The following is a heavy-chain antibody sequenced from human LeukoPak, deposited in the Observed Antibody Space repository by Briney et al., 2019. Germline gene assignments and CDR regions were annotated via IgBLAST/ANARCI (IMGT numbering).Heavy chain of an antibody. CDR3: AKDNRYDSSGLFDY. D-gene: IGHD3-22*01. J-gene: IGHJ4*02. V-gene: IGHV3-9*01. Sequence: PGWSLRLSCAASGFTFDDYAMHWVRQAPGKGPEWVSGISWNSGSIGYADSVKGRFTISRDNAKNSLYLQMNSLRAEDTALYYCAKDNRYDSSGLFDYWGQGTLVTVSS. CDR1: GFTFDDYA. CDR2: ISWNSGSI.